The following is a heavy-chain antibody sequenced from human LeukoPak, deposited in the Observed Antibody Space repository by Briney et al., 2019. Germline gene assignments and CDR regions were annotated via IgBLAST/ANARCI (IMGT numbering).Heavy chain of an antibody. Sequence: PSETLSLTCTVSGGSISSNYWSWIRQPPGKGLEWIGYSYDSGSTNYNPSLKGRVTISVDTSKNQFSLKLSSVTAADTAVYYCARVAAVAGPGYFDYWGQGTLVTVSS. CDR3: ARVAAVAGPGYFDY. J-gene: IGHJ4*02. D-gene: IGHD6-19*01. V-gene: IGHV4-59*08. CDR1: GGSISSNY. CDR2: SYDSGST.